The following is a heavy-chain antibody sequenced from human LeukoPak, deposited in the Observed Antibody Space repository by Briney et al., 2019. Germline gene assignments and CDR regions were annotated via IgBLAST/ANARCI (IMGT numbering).Heavy chain of an antibody. Sequence: GGSLRLSCAASGFTFRSYWMSWVRQAPGKGLEWVANINQGGSVKYYVDSVKGRFTISRDDAKNSLYVQMNSLRAEDTAVYYCAREGAVAGTRIHDYWGQGTLVTVSS. CDR3: AREGAVAGTRIHDY. CDR1: GFTFRSYW. D-gene: IGHD6-19*01. V-gene: IGHV3-7*01. CDR2: INQGGSVK. J-gene: IGHJ4*02.